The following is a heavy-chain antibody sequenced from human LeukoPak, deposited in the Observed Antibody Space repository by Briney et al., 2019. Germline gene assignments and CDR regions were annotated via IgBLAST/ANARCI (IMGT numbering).Heavy chain of an antibody. CDR2: INHSGST. CDR3: ATQPTVIRAFDI. D-gene: IGHD4-17*01. Sequence: PSETLSLTCAVYGGSFSGYYWSWIRQPPGKGLEWIGEINHSGSTNYNPSLKSRVTISVDTSKNQFSLKLSSVTAADTAVYYCATQPTVIRAFDIWGQGTMVTVSS. J-gene: IGHJ3*02. CDR1: GGSFSGYY. V-gene: IGHV4-34*01.